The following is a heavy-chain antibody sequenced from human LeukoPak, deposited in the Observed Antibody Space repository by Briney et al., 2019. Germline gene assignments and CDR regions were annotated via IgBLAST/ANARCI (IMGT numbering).Heavy chain of an antibody. CDR2: IYYSGST. CDR3: AVLTPPWYYYYMDV. Sequence: SETLSLTCTVSGGSISSSTYYWGWIRQPPGKGLEWIGNIYYSGSTYYNPSLKSRVTISVDTSKNQFSLKLNSVTAADTAVYYCAVLTPPWYYYYMDVWGKGTTFTISS. D-gene: IGHD4-23*01. V-gene: IGHV4-39*01. CDR1: GGSISSSTYY. J-gene: IGHJ6*03.